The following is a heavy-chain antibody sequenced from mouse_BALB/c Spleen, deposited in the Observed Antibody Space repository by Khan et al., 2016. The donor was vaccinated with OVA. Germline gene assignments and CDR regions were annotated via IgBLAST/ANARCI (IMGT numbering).Heavy chain of an antibody. CDR1: GFTFSNYW. V-gene: IGHV6-6*02. CDR3: TGATATNFDY. D-gene: IGHD1-2*01. J-gene: IGHJ2*01. CDR2: IRLKSNNYAT. Sequence: EVKLEVSGGGLVQPGGSMKLSCVASGFTFSNYWMNWVRQSPEKGLEWVAEIRLKSNNYATHYAESVKGRFTISRDDSKSSVYLQMNNLRAEDTGIYYCTGATATNFDYWGQGTTLTVSS.